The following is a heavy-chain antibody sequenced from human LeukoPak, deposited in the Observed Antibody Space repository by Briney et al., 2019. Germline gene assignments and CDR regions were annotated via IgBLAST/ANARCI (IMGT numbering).Heavy chain of an antibody. V-gene: IGHV3-30*03. CDR3: ARDSYQDYYGRFDP. CDR2: ISYDGSNK. Sequence: GGSLRLSCAASGFTFSSYGMHWVRQAPGKGPEWVAVISYDGSNKYYADSVKGRFTISRDNSKNTLSLQMNSLRVEDTAMYYCARDSYQDYYGRFDPWGQGTLVIVSS. CDR1: GFTFSSYG. J-gene: IGHJ5*02. D-gene: IGHD3-10*01.